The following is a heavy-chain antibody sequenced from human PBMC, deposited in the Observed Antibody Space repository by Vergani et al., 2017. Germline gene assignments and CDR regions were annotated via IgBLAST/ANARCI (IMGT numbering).Heavy chain of an antibody. CDR2: IWYDGSDT. Sequence: QVQLVESGGGVVQPGRSLRLSCAASGFTLSSYGMHWVRQAPGKGLEWVAVIWYDGSDTYYADSVKGRFTISRDNSKNTLYLQMNSLRAEDTAVYYCARDSFVREIVVVPAAPWFDPWGQGTLVTVSS. CDR3: ARDSFVREIVVVPAAPWFDP. CDR1: GFTLSSYG. J-gene: IGHJ5*02. D-gene: IGHD2-2*01. V-gene: IGHV3-33*01.